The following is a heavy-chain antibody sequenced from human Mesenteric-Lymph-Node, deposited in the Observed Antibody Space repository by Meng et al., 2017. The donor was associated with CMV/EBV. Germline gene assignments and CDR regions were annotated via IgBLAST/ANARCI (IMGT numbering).Heavy chain of an antibody. CDR3: ARARTVVTTHIDY. CDR2: IYHSGST. CDR1: GGYISSDGYY. V-gene: IGHV4-31*02. Sequence: SGGYISSDGYYWSWIRQHPGKGLEWIGYIYHSGSTHYSPSLKSRVTISVDTSKNQFSLKLNSVTATDTAVYYCARARTVVTTHIDYWGQGTLVTVSS. J-gene: IGHJ4*02. D-gene: IGHD4-23*01.